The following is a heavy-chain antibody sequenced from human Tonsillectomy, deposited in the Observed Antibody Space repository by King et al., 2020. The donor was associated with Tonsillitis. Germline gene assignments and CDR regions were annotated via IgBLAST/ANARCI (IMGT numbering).Heavy chain of an antibody. CDR2: ISGSGVST. J-gene: IGHJ4*02. D-gene: IGHD3-22*01. CDR1: GFTFSNYA. CDR3: AKDNSTRDFYDSSGPEGFDY. V-gene: IGHV3-23*04. Sequence: DVQLVESGGGLVQPGGSLRLSCAASGFTFSNYAMIWVRQAPGKGLEWVSGISGSGVSTYYADSVKGRFTISRDNSKNTLYLKMNSLRPEDTAVYYCAKDNSTRDFYDSSGPEGFDYWGQGTLVTVSS.